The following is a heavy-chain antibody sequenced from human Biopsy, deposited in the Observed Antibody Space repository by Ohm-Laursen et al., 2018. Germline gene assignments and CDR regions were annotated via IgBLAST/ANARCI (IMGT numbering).Heavy chain of an antibody. J-gene: IGHJ4*02. CDR2: INQSGRT. CDR1: GETFTGFY. V-gene: IGHV4-34*08. Sequence: SETPSLTCGVYGETFTGFYWGWIRQPPGEGPGRIGQINQSGRTNYNPSLKSRVNISADKSNNQFSLKLTSVTSADTAVYFCGNEVHGRDYWGLGALVTVSS. CDR3: GNEVHGRDY. D-gene: IGHD2-15*01.